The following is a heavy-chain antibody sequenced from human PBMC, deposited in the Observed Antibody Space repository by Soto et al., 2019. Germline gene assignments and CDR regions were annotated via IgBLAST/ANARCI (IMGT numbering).Heavy chain of an antibody. CDR2: IIPIFGTA. CDR3: ARRQNYYDSSGYYWYFDL. Sequence: QVQLVQSGAEVKKPGSSVKVSCKASGGTFSSYAISWVRQAPGQGLEWMGGIIPIFGTANYAQKFQGRVTITAGESTSTAYMELSSLRSEDTAVYYCARRQNYYDSSGYYWYFDLWGRGTLVTVSS. J-gene: IGHJ2*01. D-gene: IGHD3-22*01. V-gene: IGHV1-69*01. CDR1: GGTFSSYA.